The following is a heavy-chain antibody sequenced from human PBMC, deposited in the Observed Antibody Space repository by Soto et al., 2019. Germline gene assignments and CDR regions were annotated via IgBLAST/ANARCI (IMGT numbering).Heavy chain of an antibody. V-gene: IGHV5-51*01. Sequence: GESLKISCKGSGYSFTSYWIGWVRQMPGKGLEWMGIIYPGDSDTRYSPSFQGQVTISADKSISTAYLQWSSLKASGTAMYYCARQAIYYDSSGYSALDAFDIWGQGTMVTVSS. J-gene: IGHJ3*02. CDR2: IYPGDSDT. CDR3: ARQAIYYDSSGYSALDAFDI. D-gene: IGHD3-22*01. CDR1: GYSFTSYW.